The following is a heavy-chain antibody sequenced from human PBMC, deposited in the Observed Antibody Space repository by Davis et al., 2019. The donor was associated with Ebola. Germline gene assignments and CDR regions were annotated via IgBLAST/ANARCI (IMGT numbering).Heavy chain of an antibody. CDR2: ISWNSGSI. CDR3: VRGDFWSGYYLMYYYGMDV. CDR1: GFTFDDYA. V-gene: IGHV3-9*01. D-gene: IGHD3-3*01. J-gene: IGHJ6*02. Sequence: SLKISCAASGFTFDDYAMHWVRQAPGKGLEWVSGISWNSGSIGYADSVKGRFTISRDNAKNTLYLQMNSLRAEDTAVYYCVRGDFWSGYYLMYYYGMDVWGQGTTVTVSS.